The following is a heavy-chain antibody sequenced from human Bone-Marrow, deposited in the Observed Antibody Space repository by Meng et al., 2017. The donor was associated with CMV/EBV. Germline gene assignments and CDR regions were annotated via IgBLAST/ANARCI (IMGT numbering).Heavy chain of an antibody. J-gene: IGHJ6*02. Sequence: SVKVFCKASAGTFSSYAISWVRQAPGQGLEWMGGIIPILGIANYAQKFQGRVTITADKSTSTAYMELSSLRAEDTAVYYCASSSSSGRGGAIYYYYGMDVWGQGTTVTVSS. CDR3: ASSSSSGRGGAIYYYYGMDV. D-gene: IGHD6-6*01. V-gene: IGHV1-69*10. CDR1: AGTFSSYA. CDR2: IIPILGIA.